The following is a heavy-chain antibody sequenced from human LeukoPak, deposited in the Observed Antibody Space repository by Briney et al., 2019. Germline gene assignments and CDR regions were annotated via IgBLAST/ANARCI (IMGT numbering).Heavy chain of an antibody. J-gene: IGHJ4*02. Sequence: SETLSLTCAVYGGSFSGYYWSWIRQPPGKGLEWIGEINHSGSTNYNPSLKSRVTISVGTSKNQFSLKLSSVTAADTAVYYCARGLVDYNGAVDFDYWGQGTLVTVSS. CDR3: ARGLVDYNGAVDFDY. CDR1: GGSFSGYY. D-gene: IGHD3-10*01. CDR2: INHSGST. V-gene: IGHV4-34*01.